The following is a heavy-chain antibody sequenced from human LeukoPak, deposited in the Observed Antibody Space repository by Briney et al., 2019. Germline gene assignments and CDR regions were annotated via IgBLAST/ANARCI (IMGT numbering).Heavy chain of an antibody. CDR1: GGAISTFY. CDR3: VRVYSAISGSFPP. CDR2: IFYTGST. V-gene: IGHV4-59*01. Sequence: PSETLSLTCTVSGGAISTFYWSWIRQPPGKGLEWIGYIFYTGSTNYNPSLKSRVIISVDTSKNQLSLQLSSVTTADTAVYYCVRVYSAISGSFPPWARGALSTVSS. J-gene: IGHJ5*02. D-gene: IGHD3-10*01.